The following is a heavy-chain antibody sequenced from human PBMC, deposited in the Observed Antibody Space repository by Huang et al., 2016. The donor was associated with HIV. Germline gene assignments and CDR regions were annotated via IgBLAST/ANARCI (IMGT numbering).Heavy chain of an antibody. D-gene: IGHD2-8*01. V-gene: IGHV4-34*01. CDR1: GGSFSGYS. Sequence: QVQLQQWGAGLLKPSETLSLTCAAYGGSFSGYSWTWIRQPPGKGLEWIGEISHSGSTNYNPSLKSRVTISADTSKNQFSLKRSSVTAADTAVYYCAREEGRYCTNGLCYSFDYWGQGTLVTVSS. J-gene: IGHJ4*02. CDR3: AREEGRYCTNGLCYSFDY. CDR2: ISHSGST.